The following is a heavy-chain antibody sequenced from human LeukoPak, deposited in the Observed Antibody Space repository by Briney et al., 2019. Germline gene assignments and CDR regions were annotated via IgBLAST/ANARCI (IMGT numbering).Heavy chain of an antibody. CDR2: IYHSGST. D-gene: IGHD3-10*01. J-gene: IGHJ5*02. CDR3: ARGDITMVRGVRDNWFDP. CDR1: GGSISSGYY. V-gene: IGHV4-38-2*02. Sequence: SETLSLTCTVSGGSISSGYYWGWIRQPPGKGLEWIGSIYHSGSTYYNPSLKSRVTISVDTSKNQFSLNLSSVTAADTAVYYCARGDITMVRGVRDNWFDPWGQGTLVTASS.